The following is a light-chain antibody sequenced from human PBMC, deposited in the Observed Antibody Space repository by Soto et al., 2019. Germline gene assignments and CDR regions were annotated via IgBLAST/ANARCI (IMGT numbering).Light chain of an antibody. Sequence: DIQITQSPSTLSASVGDRVTITCRASQSISSWLAWYQQKPGKGPKLLIYAASTLQSGVPSRFSGSGSGTDFTLTISSLEPEDFAVYYCQQHFNGSITFGQGTRLEIK. J-gene: IGKJ5*01. CDR1: QSISSW. CDR2: AAS. CDR3: QQHFNGSIT. V-gene: IGKV1-5*01.